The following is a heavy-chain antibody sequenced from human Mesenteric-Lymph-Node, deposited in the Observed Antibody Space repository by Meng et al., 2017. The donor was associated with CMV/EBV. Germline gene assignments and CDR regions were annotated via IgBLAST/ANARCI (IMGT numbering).Heavy chain of an antibody. CDR2: VSAYNGRT. CDR1: GYTFTAYY. CDR3: ARGLSGTHYPRDDAFDI. D-gene: IGHD1-26*01. Sequence: ASVKVSCKASGYTFTAYYIHWVRQAPGQGLEWMGWVSAYNGRTNYAQNFQGRVSLTTDTSTSTAYMELRSLRSDDTAVYYCARGLSGTHYPRDDAFDIWGQGTMVTVSS. V-gene: IGHV1-18*04. J-gene: IGHJ3*02.